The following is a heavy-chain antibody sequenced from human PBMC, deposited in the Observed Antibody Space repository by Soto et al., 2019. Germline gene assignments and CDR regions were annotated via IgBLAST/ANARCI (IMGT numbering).Heavy chain of an antibody. CDR3: AREGYSSSSGLYYYYYGMDV. Sequence: SETLSLTCTVSGGSISSHYWSWIRQPAGKGLEWIGRIYTSGSTNYNPSLKSRVTMSVDTSKNQFSLKLSSVTAADTAVYYCAREGYSSSSGLYYYYYGMDVWGQGTTVTVSS. V-gene: IGHV4-4*07. CDR1: GGSISSHY. CDR2: IYTSGST. D-gene: IGHD6-6*01. J-gene: IGHJ6*02.